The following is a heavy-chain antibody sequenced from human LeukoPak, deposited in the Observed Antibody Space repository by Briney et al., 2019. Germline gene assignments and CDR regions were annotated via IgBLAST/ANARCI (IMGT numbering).Heavy chain of an antibody. D-gene: IGHD1-26*01. V-gene: IGHV3-23*01. CDR3: AKKLVMGPTGGFDP. J-gene: IGHJ5*02. Sequence: GGSLGLSCAASGFTFISYTMGWVRQAPGKGLEWVSTITGSGGSTSYADSVKGRFTISRDNSRSTLFLQMNSLRAEDTAVYYCAKKLVMGPTGGFDPWGQGTLVTVSS. CDR1: GFTFISYT. CDR2: ITGSGGST.